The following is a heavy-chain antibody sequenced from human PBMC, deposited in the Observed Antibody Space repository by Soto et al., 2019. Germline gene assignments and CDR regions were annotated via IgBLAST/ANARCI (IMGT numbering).Heavy chain of an antibody. J-gene: IGHJ6*02. V-gene: IGHV1-69*12. Sequence: QVQLVQSGAEVKKPGSSVKVSCKASGGTFSSYAISWVRQAPGQGLEWMGGIIPIFGTANYAQKFQGRVTITADEYTSTAYMELSSLRSEDTSVYYCASHLPAAFVMDVWGQGTTVTVSS. CDR1: GGTFSSYA. CDR2: IIPIFGTA. CDR3: ASHLPAAFVMDV. D-gene: IGHD2-2*01.